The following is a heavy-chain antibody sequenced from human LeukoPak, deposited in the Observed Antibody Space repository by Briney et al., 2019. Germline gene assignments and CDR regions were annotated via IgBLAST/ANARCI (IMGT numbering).Heavy chain of an antibody. J-gene: IGHJ4*02. CDR3: AIRGGGARFSY. CDR2: IYYSGST. D-gene: IGHD3-10*01. V-gene: IGHV4-31*03. CDR1: GVSINSGGYF. Sequence: SETLSLTCTVSGVSINSGGYFWTWIRQPPGKGLEWIGYIYYSGSTYYNPSLKSRVTISVDTSQNQFSLKLSSGTAADTAVYYCAIRGGGARFSYCGQGTLVTVSS.